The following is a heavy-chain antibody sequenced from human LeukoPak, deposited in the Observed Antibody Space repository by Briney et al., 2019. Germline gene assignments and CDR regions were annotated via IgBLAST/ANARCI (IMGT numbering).Heavy chain of an antibody. CDR2: ISSSSSYT. D-gene: IGHD3-22*01. V-gene: IGHV3-11*06. Sequence: GGSLRLSCAASGFTVSDYYMSWIRQAPGKGLEWVSYISSSSSYTNYADSVKGRFTISRDNAKNSLYLQMNSLRAEDTAVYYCARDRPYYDSSGYYLKFDYWGQGTLVTVSS. CDR1: GFTVSDYY. CDR3: ARDRPYYDSSGYYLKFDY. J-gene: IGHJ4*02.